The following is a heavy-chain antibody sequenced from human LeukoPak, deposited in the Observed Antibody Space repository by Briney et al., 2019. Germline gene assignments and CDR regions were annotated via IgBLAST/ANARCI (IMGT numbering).Heavy chain of an antibody. Sequence: GGSLRLSCAASGFTFSDYYMSWIRQAPGKGLEWVSYISSSSSYTNYADSVKGRFTISRDNAKNSLYLQMNSLRAEDTGVYYCATWGRNGGFGELFRSPNFDYWGQGTLVTVSS. CDR2: ISSSSSYT. CDR1: GFTFSDYY. V-gene: IGHV3-11*06. CDR3: ATWGRNGGFGELFRSPNFDY. J-gene: IGHJ4*02. D-gene: IGHD3-10*01.